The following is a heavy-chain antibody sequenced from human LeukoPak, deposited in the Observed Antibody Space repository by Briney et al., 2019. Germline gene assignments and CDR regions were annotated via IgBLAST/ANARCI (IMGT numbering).Heavy chain of an antibody. CDR2: IDPSDSYT. CDR1: GYSFTSYW. D-gene: IGHD4-17*01. Sequence: GESLKISCKGSGYSFTSYWISWVRQMPGKGLEWMGRIDPSDSYTNYSPSFQGQVTISADKSISTAYLQWSSLKASDTAMYYCARHIYGDYVLFFDNWGQGTLVTVSS. J-gene: IGHJ4*02. V-gene: IGHV5-10-1*04. CDR3: ARHIYGDYVLFFDN.